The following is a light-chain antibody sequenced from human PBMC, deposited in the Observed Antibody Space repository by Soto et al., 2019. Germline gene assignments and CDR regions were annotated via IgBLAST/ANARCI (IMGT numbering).Light chain of an antibody. CDR3: QKRSNWPLT. CDR2: DAS. Sequence: TPSHSTLSGTVVDRVNITCRASQSVSSYLAWYQQKPGQAPRLLIYDASNRATGIPARFSGSGSGTDFTLTISSLEPEDFAVYYCQKRSNWPLTCGGGNK. J-gene: IGKJ4*01. CDR1: QSVSSY. V-gene: IGKV3-11*01.